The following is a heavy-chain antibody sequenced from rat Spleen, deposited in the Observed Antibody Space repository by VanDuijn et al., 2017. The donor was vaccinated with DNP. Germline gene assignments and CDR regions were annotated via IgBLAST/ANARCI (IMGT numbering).Heavy chain of an antibody. D-gene: IGHD4-2*01. CDR2: ISYSGST. CDR3: ATGGAGIWFAY. J-gene: IGHJ3*01. CDR1: GYSITSNY. Sequence: EVQLQESGPGLMKPSQSFPLTCSVTGYSITSNYWAWIRKFPGNKMEWTGYISYSGSTSYNPSLKSPITITRDTSKNQFFLQLNSVTTEDTATYYCATGGAGIWFAYWGQGTLVTVFS. V-gene: IGHV3-1*01.